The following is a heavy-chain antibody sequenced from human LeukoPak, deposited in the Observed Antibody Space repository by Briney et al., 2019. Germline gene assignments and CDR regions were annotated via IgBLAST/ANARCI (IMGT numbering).Heavy chain of an antibody. Sequence: ASVKVSCKASGYTFTSYGISWVRQAPGQGLEWMGWISAYNGNTNYAQKLQGRVTMTTDTSTSTAYMELRSLRSDDTAVYYCARSPRWIVVVTTNWFDPWGQGTLVTVSS. CDR3: ARSPRWIVVVTTNWFDP. CDR2: ISAYNGNT. CDR1: GYTFTSYG. D-gene: IGHD2-21*02. V-gene: IGHV1-18*01. J-gene: IGHJ5*02.